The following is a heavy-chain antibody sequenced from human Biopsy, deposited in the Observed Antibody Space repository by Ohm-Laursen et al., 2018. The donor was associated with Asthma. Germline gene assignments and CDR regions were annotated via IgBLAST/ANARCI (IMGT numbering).Heavy chain of an antibody. Sequence: LSFTCAASGFTVSSNGMSWVRQAPGKGLEWVAVGGSYYDGGLKYYADSVNGRFTVSRDDSKNTLYLQMNSLRPDDTAVYYCARTFHFWSPYHAEHYQLWGQGTLVTVSS. CDR1: GFTVSSNG. V-gene: IGHV3-30*19. J-gene: IGHJ1*01. CDR3: ARTFHFWSPYHAEHYQL. CDR2: GGSYYDGGLK. D-gene: IGHD3-3*02.